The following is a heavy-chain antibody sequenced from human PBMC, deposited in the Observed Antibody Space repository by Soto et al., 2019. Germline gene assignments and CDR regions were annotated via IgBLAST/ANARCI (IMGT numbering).Heavy chain of an antibody. D-gene: IGHD1-1*01. V-gene: IGHV3-15*07. CDR3: RVWSRPSDS. CDR1: GFAVGNVW. J-gene: IGHJ4*02. Sequence: EVQLVESGGDLVKPGGSLRLSCTASGFAVGNVWMHWVRQAPGKGLEWVGRINRKTDGGTTDYAAPVKGRFTISRDDSKNTLYLQMNSLKTEDTDMYYCRVWSRPSDSWGRGTLVTVSS. CDR2: INRKTDGGTT.